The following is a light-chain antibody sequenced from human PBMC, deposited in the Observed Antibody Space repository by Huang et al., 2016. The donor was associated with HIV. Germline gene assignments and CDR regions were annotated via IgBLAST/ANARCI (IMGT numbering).Light chain of an antibody. CDR1: QSVSSD. CDR2: GAS. CDR3: QQRSDWPRT. Sequence: EIVLTQSPATLSLSPGERATLSCRASQSVSSDLDWYQQKAGQAPRRLIYGASNRATGIPARFSGSGCGTDFTLTISSLEPEDFAVYYCQQRSDWPRTFGQGTKLEIK. V-gene: IGKV3-11*01. J-gene: IGKJ2*01.